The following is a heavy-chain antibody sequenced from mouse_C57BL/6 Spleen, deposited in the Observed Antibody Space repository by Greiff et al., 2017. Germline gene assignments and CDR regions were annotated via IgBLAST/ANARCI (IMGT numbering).Heavy chain of an antibody. CDR1: GYTFTSYW. CDR2: IDPSDSET. J-gene: IGHJ2*01. V-gene: IGHV1-52*01. CDR3: ASEGHYYGSSYYFDY. D-gene: IGHD1-1*01. Sequence: QVQLQQPGAELVRPGSSVKLSCKASGYTFTSYWMHWVKQRPIQGLEWIGNIDPSDSETHYNQKFKDKATLTVDKSSSPADMQLSSLTSADSAVYYCASEGHYYGSSYYFDYWGQGTTLTVSS.